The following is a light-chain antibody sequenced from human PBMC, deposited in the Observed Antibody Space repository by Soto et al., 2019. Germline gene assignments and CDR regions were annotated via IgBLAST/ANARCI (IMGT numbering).Light chain of an antibody. V-gene: IGKV3-20*01. CDR3: QQYASSVT. J-gene: IGKJ1*01. CDR1: QSFSSTF. Sequence: EILLTQSPGSLSLSPGDRATLSCRASQSFSSTFFAWYQQKPGQAPRLLIYGASSRATGIPDRFSGSGSGTDFTITISRLEPDDFAVYYCQQYASSVTFGQGTKVEIK. CDR2: GAS.